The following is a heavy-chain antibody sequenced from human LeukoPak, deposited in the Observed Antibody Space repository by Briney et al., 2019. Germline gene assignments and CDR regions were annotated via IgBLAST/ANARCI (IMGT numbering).Heavy chain of an antibody. CDR1: GFTFSSYW. Sequence: PGGSLRLSCAASGFTFSSYWMSWVRQAPGKGLEWVANIKQDGSEKYYVDSVKGRFTISRDNAKNSLYLQMNSLRAEDTAVYYCARQKGGSIVGSKRASDYWGQGTLVTVSS. CDR3: ARQKGGSIVGSKRASDY. D-gene: IGHD1-26*01. V-gene: IGHV3-7*01. CDR2: IKQDGSEK. J-gene: IGHJ4*02.